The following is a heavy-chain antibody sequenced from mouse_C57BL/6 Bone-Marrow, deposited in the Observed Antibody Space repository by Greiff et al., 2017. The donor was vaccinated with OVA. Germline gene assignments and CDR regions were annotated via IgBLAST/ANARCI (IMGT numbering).Heavy chain of an antibody. Sequence: EVKLVESGAELVKPGASVKLSCTASGFNIKDYYMHWVKQRTEQGLEWIGRIDPEDGETKYAPKFKGKANITADKYSNTAYLQLSSLADEAIAVYYCAPYGSSPAWFAYWGQGTLVTVSA. V-gene: IGHV14-2*01. J-gene: IGHJ3*01. CDR3: APYGSSPAWFAY. D-gene: IGHD1-1*01. CDR1: GFNIKDYY. CDR2: IDPEDGET.